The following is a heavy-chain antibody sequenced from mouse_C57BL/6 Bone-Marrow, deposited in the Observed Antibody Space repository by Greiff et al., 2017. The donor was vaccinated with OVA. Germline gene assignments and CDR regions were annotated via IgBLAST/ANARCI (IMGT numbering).Heavy chain of an antibody. J-gene: IGHJ1*03. CDR3: ARLDYGSSYDWYFDV. CDR1: GYTFTSYW. V-gene: IGHV1-72*01. D-gene: IGHD1-1*01. Sequence: VQLQQSGAELVKPGASVKLSCKASGYTFTSYWMHWVKQRPGRGLEWIGRIDPNSGGTKYNEKFKSKATLTVDKPSSTAYMQLSSLTSEDSAVYYCARLDYGSSYDWYFDVWGTGTTVTVSS. CDR2: IDPNSGGT.